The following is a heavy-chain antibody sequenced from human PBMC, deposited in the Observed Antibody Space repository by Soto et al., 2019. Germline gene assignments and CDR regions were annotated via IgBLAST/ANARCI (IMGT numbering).Heavy chain of an antibody. D-gene: IGHD3-10*01. CDR2: TRNKANSYTT. J-gene: IGHJ6*02. CDR1: GFTFSDHY. CDR3: ARDGRGGMDV. Sequence: EVQLVESGGGLVQPGGSLRLSCAASGFTFSDHYMDWVRQAPGKGLEWVGRTRNKANSYTTEYAASVKGRFTISRDDSKNSLYLQMNSLKTEDTAVYYCARDGRGGMDVWGQGTTVTVSS. V-gene: IGHV3-72*01.